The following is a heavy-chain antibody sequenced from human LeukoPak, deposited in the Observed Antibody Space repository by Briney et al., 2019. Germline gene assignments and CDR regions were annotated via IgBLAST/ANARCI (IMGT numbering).Heavy chain of an antibody. Sequence: ASVKVSFKASVYTLTLYNMHWVRQPPGQGREWMGWINPNSGGTNYAQKFKGTRNMTRDTSISRDYLELRRVRSDDTAVFYCARGKLDIWGQGTMVTVSS. J-gene: IGHJ3*02. CDR2: INPNSGGT. CDR3: ARGKLDI. V-gene: IGHV1-2*02. CDR1: VYTLTLYN.